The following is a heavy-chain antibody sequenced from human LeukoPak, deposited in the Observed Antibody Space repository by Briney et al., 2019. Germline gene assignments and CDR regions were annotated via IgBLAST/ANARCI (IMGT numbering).Heavy chain of an antibody. Sequence: ASVKVSCKVSGYTLTELSMHWVRQAPGKGLEWMGCFDPEDGETIYAQKFQGRVTMTEDTSTETAYMELSSLRSEDTAVYYCATGGQGGGWYTNWGQGTLVTVSS. CDR1: GYTLTELS. D-gene: IGHD6-19*01. CDR3: ATGGQGGGWYTN. CDR2: FDPEDGET. V-gene: IGHV1-24*01. J-gene: IGHJ4*02.